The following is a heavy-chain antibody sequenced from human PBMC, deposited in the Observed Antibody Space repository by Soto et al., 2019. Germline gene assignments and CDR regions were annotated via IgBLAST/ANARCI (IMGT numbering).Heavy chain of an antibody. CDR1: GGTFSSYT. Sequence: GASVKVSCKASGGTFSSYTISWVRQAPGQGLEWMGRIIPILGIANYAQKFKGRVTITADKSTSTAYMELSSLRSEDTAEYYYAIRQLYDFWSGYASYYYYYYMDVWGKGTTVTVSS. V-gene: IGHV1-69*02. CDR3: AIRQLYDFWSGYASYYYYYYMDV. D-gene: IGHD3-3*01. J-gene: IGHJ6*03. CDR2: IIPILGIA.